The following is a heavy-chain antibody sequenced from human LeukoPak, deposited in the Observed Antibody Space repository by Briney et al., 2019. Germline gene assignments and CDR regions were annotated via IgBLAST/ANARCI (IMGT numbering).Heavy chain of an antibody. CDR2: IYYSGST. D-gene: IGHD3-3*01. CDR1: GGSISSYY. J-gene: IGHJ4*02. V-gene: IGHV4-59*08. CDR3: ARSVLRFLEWLPDAFDY. Sequence: SETLSLTCTVSGGSISSYYWSWIRQPPGKELEWIGYIYYSGSTNYNPSLKSRVTISVDTSKNQFSLKLSSVTAADTAVYYCARSVLRFLEWLPDAFDYWGQGTLVTVSS.